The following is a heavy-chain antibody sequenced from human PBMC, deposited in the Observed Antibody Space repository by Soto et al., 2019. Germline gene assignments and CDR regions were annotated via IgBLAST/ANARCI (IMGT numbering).Heavy chain of an antibody. CDR1: GFTFDDYA. CDR3: AKRLDDAFDI. J-gene: IGHJ3*02. Sequence: GGSLRLSCAASGFTFDDYAMHWVRQAPGKGLEWVSGISWNSGSIGYADSVKGRFTISRDNAKNSLYLQMNSLRAEDTALYYCAKRLDDAFDIWGQGTRVTVSS. CDR2: ISWNSGSI. V-gene: IGHV3-9*01.